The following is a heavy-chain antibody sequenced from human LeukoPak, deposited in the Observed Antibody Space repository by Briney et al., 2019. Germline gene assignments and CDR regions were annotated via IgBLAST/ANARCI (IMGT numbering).Heavy chain of an antibody. CDR2: IYHSGST. CDR3: ARVKANGGWFDP. J-gene: IGHJ5*02. CDR1: GGSISSSNW. D-gene: IGHD1-1*01. Sequence: SETLSLTCAVSGGSISSSNWWSWVRQPPGKGLEWIGEIYHSGSTNYNPSPKSRVTISVDTSKNQFSLKLSSVTAADTAVYYCARVKANGGWFDPWGQGTLVTVSS. V-gene: IGHV4-4*02.